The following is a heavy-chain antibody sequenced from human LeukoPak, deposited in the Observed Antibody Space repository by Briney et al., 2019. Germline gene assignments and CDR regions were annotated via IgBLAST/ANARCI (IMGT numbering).Heavy chain of an antibody. Sequence: PGGSLRLSCAASGFTFSSYGMHWVRQAPGKGLEWVAVIWYDGNNKYYADSVKGRFTISRDNSKNTLYLQMNSLRAEDTAVYYCVREGLECSGSSCQRAAFDYWGQGTLVTVSS. J-gene: IGHJ4*02. D-gene: IGHD2-2*01. CDR3: VREGLECSGSSCQRAAFDY. CDR2: IWYDGNNK. CDR1: GFTFSSYG. V-gene: IGHV3-33*01.